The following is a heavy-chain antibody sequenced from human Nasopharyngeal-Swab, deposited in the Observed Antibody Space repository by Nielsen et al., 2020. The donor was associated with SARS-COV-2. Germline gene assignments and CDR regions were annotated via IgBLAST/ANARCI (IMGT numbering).Heavy chain of an antibody. V-gene: IGHV4-39*07. Sequence: SETLSLTCTVSGGSISSSSYYWGWIRQPPGKGLEWIGSIYYSGSTYYNPSLKSRVTISVDTSKNQSSLKLSSVTAADTAVYYCARVLKSYDILTGYYIWWFDPWGQGTLVTVSS. CDR3: ARVLKSYDILTGYYIWWFDP. CDR2: IYYSGST. D-gene: IGHD3-9*01. CDR1: GGSISSSSYY. J-gene: IGHJ5*02.